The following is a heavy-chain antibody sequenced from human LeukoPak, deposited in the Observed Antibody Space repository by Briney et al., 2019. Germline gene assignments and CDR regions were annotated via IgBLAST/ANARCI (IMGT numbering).Heavy chain of an antibody. D-gene: IGHD3-9*01. J-gene: IGHJ4*02. Sequence: ASVKVSCKASGYTFTGYYMHWVRQAPGQGLEWMGWINPNHGDTNYAQKFQDRVSMTRDTSISTAYMHLSRLRSDDTAVYYCARSPHILTGENLDYWGQGTLLTVSS. V-gene: IGHV1-2*02. CDR1: GYTFTGYY. CDR3: ARSPHILTGENLDY. CDR2: INPNHGDT.